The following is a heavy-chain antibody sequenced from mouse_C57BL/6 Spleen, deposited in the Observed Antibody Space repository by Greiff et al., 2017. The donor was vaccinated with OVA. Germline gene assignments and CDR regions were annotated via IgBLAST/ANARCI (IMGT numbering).Heavy chain of an antibody. CDR3: ARDYGSSLYFDV. Sequence: VQLQQPGAELVKPGASVKLSCKASGYTFTSYWMHWVKQRPGQGLEWIGMIHPNSGSTNYNEKFKSKATLTVDKSSSTAYMQLSSLTSEDSAVYYCARDYGSSLYFDVWGTGTTGTVSS. V-gene: IGHV1-64*01. J-gene: IGHJ1*03. D-gene: IGHD1-1*01. CDR1: GYTFTSYW. CDR2: IHPNSGST.